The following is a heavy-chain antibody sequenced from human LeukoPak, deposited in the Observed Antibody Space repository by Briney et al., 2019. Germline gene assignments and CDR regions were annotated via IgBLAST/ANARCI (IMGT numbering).Heavy chain of an antibody. CDR3: ARVPRHFDY. CDR2: ISAYNGNT. Sequence: ASVKVSCKASGYTFTGYYMHWVRQAPGQGLEWMGWISAYNGNTNYAQKLQGRVTMTTDTSTSTAYMELRSLRSDDTAVYYCARVPRHFDYWGQGTLVTVSS. J-gene: IGHJ4*02. CDR1: GYTFTGYY. V-gene: IGHV1-18*04.